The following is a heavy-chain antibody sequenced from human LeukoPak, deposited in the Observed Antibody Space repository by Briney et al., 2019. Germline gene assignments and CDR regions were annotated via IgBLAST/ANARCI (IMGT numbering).Heavy chain of an antibody. CDR3: AKDLNYGFDS. J-gene: IGHJ4*02. D-gene: IGHD3-10*01. V-gene: IGHV3-23*01. CDR2: ISGSGDKT. Sequence: PGGSLRLSCVASGFDFGTYAMSWVRQAPGKGLEGVSAISGSGDKTYYAESVRGRFTISRDNSKNILYLQMNSLRAEDTAVYYCAKDLNYGFDSWGQGTLVTVSS. CDR1: GFDFGTYA.